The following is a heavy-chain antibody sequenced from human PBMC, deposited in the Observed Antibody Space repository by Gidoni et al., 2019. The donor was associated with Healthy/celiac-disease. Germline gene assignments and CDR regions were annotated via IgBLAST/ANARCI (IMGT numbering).Heavy chain of an antibody. J-gene: IGHJ3*02. CDR2: IKSDGSST. CDR3: ARGGAYYGSGDDAFDI. V-gene: IGHV3-74*01. Sequence: EVQLVESGGGLVQPGWSLRLSCAASGVTFRSYWMHWVRQAPGKGLVWVSRIKSDGSSTSYADSVKGRFTISRDNAKNTLYLQMNSLRAEDTAVYYCARGGAYYGSGDDAFDIWGQGTMVTVSS. CDR1: GVTFRSYW. D-gene: IGHD3-10*01.